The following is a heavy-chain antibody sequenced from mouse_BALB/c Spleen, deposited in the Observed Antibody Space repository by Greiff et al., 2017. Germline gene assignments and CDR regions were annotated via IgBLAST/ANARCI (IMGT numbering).Heavy chain of an antibody. CDR3: VRHEGLRHLAWFAY. Sequence: EVKLMESGGGLVQPKGSLKLSCAASGFTFNTYAMNWVRQAPGKGLEWVARIRSKSNNYATYYADSVKDRFTISRDDSQSMLYLQMNNLKTEDTAMYYCVRHEGLRHLAWFAYWGQGTLVTVSA. D-gene: IGHD2-4*01. CDR1: GFTFNTYA. V-gene: IGHV10-1*02. CDR2: IRSKSNNYAT. J-gene: IGHJ3*01.